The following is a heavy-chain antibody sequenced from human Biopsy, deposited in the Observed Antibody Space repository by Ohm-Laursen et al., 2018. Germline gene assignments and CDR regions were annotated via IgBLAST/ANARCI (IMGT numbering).Heavy chain of an antibody. J-gene: IGHJ5*02. CDR3: ARHPTGFWFDP. CDR1: GGSISSSTTYY. CDR2: IYNTETT. Sequence: SDTLSLTCAVSGGSISSSTTYYWAWLRQPPGKGLEWIGSIYNTETTFYNPSLKSRATISVDTSTNQFSLQLSSVTAADTALYFCARHPTGFWFDPWGHGTLVTVSS. V-gene: IGHV4-39*01.